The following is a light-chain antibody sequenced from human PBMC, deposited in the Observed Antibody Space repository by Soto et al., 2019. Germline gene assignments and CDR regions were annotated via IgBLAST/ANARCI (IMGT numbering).Light chain of an antibody. CDR3: QQYGSSGT. J-gene: IGKJ1*01. CDR1: QSVSNN. CDR2: GAS. Sequence: EIVLTQSPGTLSVSPGDRATLSCRAGQSVSNNLAWYQQKPGQTPRLVIYGASNRATGIPDRFSGSGSGTDFTLTISRLEPEDFAVYYCQQYGSSGTFGQGTKVDI. V-gene: IGKV3-20*01.